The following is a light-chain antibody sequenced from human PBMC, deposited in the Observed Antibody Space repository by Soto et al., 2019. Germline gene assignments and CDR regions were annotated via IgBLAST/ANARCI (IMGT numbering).Light chain of an antibody. CDR2: DAS. CDR3: QQYGNSPLT. CDR1: QSVNSDY. V-gene: IGKV3D-20*01. Sequence: ETVLTQSPATLSLSPRKRATLSCGASQSVNSDYIAWYQQKPGLPPRLLIYDASSRAAGIPDRFSGSGSRTDFTLTISGLEPEDFAVYFCQQYGNSPLTFGGGTKVEIE. J-gene: IGKJ4*01.